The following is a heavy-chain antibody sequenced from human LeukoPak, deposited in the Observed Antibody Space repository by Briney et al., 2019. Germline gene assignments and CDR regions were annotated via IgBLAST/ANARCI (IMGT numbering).Heavy chain of an antibody. J-gene: IGHJ3*01. Sequence: PSETLSLTCAVSGVSISPYYWAWIRQPPGKGLEWIGYIHTSGSNSQYPSLKSRVTISVDKSKNHFSLRLTSVTAADTAVYYCARLSAAVHLGAFDLWGQGTVVTVSS. CDR2: IHTSGSN. CDR3: ARLSAAVHLGAFDL. V-gene: IGHV4-4*09. D-gene: IGHD3-3*01. CDR1: GVSISPYY.